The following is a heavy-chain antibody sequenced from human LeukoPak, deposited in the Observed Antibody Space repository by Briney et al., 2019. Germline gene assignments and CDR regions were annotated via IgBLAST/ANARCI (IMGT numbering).Heavy chain of an antibody. D-gene: IGHD3-10*01. J-gene: IGHJ4*02. CDR3: ARARGSKKGCYFDY. V-gene: IGHV3-23*01. CDR2: ITGSGDDT. Sequence: GGSLRLSCAASGFTFSSYAMSWVRQTPEKGLEWVSAITGSGDDTFHADSVKGRFTISRDNSKNTLYLQMNSLRAEDTAVYYCARARGSKKGCYFDYWGQGTLVTVSS. CDR1: GFTFSSYA.